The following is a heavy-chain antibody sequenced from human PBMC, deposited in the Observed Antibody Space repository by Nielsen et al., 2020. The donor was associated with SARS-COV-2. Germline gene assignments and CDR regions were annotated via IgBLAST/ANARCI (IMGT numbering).Heavy chain of an antibody. Sequence: ETLSLTCAASGFTVSGKYMSWVRQAPGKGLQWVSVIYSGDSTYYADSVRGRFTISRDNSKNTLYLQMNSLRAEDTAVYYCARDLDYYYYGMDVWGQGTTVTVSS. J-gene: IGHJ6*02. CDR3: ARDLDYYYYGMDV. V-gene: IGHV3-53*01. CDR2: IYSGDST. CDR1: GFTVSGKY. D-gene: IGHD3-16*01.